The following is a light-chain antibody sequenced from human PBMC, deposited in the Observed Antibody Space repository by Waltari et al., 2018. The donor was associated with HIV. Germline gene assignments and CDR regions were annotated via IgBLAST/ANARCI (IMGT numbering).Light chain of an antibody. CDR3: STHTTNDTLE. CDR1: SSHFGLYNF. J-gene: IGLJ2*01. CDR2: DVT. V-gene: IGLV2-14*03. Sequence: QSALTQPASVSGSPGQSVTISCTGTSSHFGLYNFVSWYQQYPGNVPKVIIYDVTNRPSGVPHRFSGSRSCNTASLTISGLQVDDEAVYYCSTHTTNDTLEFGGGTKLTVL.